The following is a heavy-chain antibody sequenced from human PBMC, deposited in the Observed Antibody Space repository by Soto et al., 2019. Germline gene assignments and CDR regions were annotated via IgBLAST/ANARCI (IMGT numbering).Heavy chain of an antibody. V-gene: IGHV5-51*01. D-gene: IGHD4-17*01. Sequence: GESLKISCQVSGYTFTIYWIGWVRQMRGKGLEWMGIIYPSDSDTRYSPSFQGQVTISADQSINTAYLQWDSLKASDTAIYYCARPANTVADHFDLWGQGTPVTVSS. J-gene: IGHJ4*02. CDR1: GYTFTIYW. CDR3: ARPANTVADHFDL. CDR2: IYPSDSDT.